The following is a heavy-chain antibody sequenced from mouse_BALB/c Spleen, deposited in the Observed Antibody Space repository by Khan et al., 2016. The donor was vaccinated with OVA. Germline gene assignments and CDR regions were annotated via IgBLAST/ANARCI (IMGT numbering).Heavy chain of an antibody. J-gene: IGHJ3*01. V-gene: IGHV9-3-1*01. CDR1: GYTLTDYG. D-gene: IGHD2-1*01. CDR3: ARSDGNYKFTY. Sequence: QIQLVQSGPELKKPGETVKISCKASGYTLTDYGLNWVKQAPGKGLKWMGWINTYTGEPTYADDFKGWFAFSLETSASTAYLQVSNLKNEDTATFFCARSDGNYKFTYWGQGTLVTVSA. CDR2: INTYTGEP.